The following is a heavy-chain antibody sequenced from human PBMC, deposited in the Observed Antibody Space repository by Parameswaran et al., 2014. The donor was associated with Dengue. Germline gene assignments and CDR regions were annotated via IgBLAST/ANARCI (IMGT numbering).Heavy chain of an antibody. V-gene: IGHV1-18*01. J-gene: IGHJ4*02. CDR2: INTYNGDT. Sequence: WVRQAPGQGLEWMGWINTYNGDTNFAQNLQGRVTMTTDTSTSTAYLELRSLRSDDTAVYYCASRGPYYHDSSGYYSRSQSGNYFAYWGQGTLVTVSS. D-gene: IGHD3-22*01. CDR3: ASRGPYYHDSSGYYSRSQSGNYFAY.